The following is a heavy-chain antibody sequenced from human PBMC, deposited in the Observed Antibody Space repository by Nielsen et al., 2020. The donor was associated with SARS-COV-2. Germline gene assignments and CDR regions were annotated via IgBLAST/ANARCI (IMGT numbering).Heavy chain of an antibody. CDR3: ARGESGSYYSAFDI. CDR2: ISYDGSNK. J-gene: IGHJ3*02. CDR1: GFTFSSYG. Sequence: GGSLRLSCAASGFTFSSYGMHWVRQAPGKGLEWVAVISYDGSNKYYADSVKGRFTISRDNSKNTLYLQMNSLRAEDTAVYYCARGESGSYYSAFDIWGQGTMVTVPS. V-gene: IGHV3-30*03. D-gene: IGHD1-26*01.